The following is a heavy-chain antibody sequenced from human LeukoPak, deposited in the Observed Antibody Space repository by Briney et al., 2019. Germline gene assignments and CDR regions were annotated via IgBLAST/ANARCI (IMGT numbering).Heavy chain of an antibody. Sequence: ASVKVSCKASGYTFTSYAMNWVPQAPGQGLEWMGWINPNSGGTNCAQKFQGRVTMTRDTSISTAYMELSRLRSDDTAVYYCARGSSCSTKYYYYYYYMDVWGKGTTVTVSS. V-gene: IGHV1-2*02. J-gene: IGHJ6*03. CDR3: ARGSSCSTKYYYYYYYMDV. CDR2: INPNSGGT. CDR1: GYTFTSYA. D-gene: IGHD2-2*01.